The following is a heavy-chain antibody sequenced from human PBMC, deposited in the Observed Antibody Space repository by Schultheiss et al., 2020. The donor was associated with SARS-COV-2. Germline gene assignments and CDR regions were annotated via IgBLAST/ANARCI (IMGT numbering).Heavy chain of an antibody. CDR1: GFTFSSYA. Sequence: GGSLRLSCAASGFTFSSYAMHWVRQAPGKGLEWVAVISYDGSNKYYADSVKGRFTISRDNSKNTLYVQMNSLRAEDTAVYYCARSYDFSFDYWGQGTLVTVSS. CDR3: ARSYDFSFDY. J-gene: IGHJ4*02. D-gene: IGHD3-3*01. V-gene: IGHV3-30*07. CDR2: ISYDGSNK.